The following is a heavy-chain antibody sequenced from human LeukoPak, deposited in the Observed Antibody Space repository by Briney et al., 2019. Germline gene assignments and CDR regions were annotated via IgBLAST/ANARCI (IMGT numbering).Heavy chain of an antibody. J-gene: IGHJ4*02. D-gene: IGHD1-26*01. V-gene: IGHV4-39*01. Sequence: MPSETLSLTCTVSGGSISSHSYYWGWIRQPPGKGLEWIGSMYYSGSTYYNPSLKSRVTITADTSKDQSSLRLSSVTAADTSIYYCARQKGIVGATHFDSWGQGALVTVSS. CDR3: ARQKGIVGATHFDS. CDR1: GGSISSHSYY. CDR2: MYYSGST.